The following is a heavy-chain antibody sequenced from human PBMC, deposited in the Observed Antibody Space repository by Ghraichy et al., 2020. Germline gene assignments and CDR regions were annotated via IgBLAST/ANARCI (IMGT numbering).Heavy chain of an antibody. Sequence: ASVKVSCKASGYTFTSYYMHWVRQAPGQGLEWMGIINPSGGSTSYSQKFQGRVTMTRDTSTSTVYMELSSLRSEDTAVYYCARPSGSYGEAFDIWGQGTMVTVSS. V-gene: IGHV1-46*03. J-gene: IGHJ3*02. CDR1: GYTFTSYY. D-gene: IGHD1-26*01. CDR2: INPSGGST. CDR3: ARPSGSYGEAFDI.